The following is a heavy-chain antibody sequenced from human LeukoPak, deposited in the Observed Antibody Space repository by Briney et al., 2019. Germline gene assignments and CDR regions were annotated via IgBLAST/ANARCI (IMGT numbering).Heavy chain of an antibody. V-gene: IGHV4-39*07. Sequence: PSETLSLTCTVSGGSISSSSYYWGWIRQPPGKGLECIGSIYYSGSTYYNPSLKSRVTISVDTSKNQFSLKLSSVTAADTAVYYCARWGQQQLGGFDPWGQGTLVTVSS. CDR3: ARWGQQQLGGFDP. CDR1: GGSISSSSYY. CDR2: IYYSGST. D-gene: IGHD6-13*01. J-gene: IGHJ5*02.